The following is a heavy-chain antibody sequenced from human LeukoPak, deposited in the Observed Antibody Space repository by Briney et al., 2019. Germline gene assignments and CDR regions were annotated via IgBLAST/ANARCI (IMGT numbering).Heavy chain of an antibody. CDR1: GYTFTSYA. V-gene: IGHV1-46*01. J-gene: IGHJ5*02. CDR2: INPSGGST. Sequence: ASVKVSCKASGYTFTSYAMNWVRQAPGQGLEWMGIINPSGGSTSYAQKFQGRVTMTRDMSTSTVYMELSSLRSEDTAVYYCARDFPLGWFDPWGQGTLVTVSS. D-gene: IGHD3-16*02. CDR3: ARDFPLGWFDP.